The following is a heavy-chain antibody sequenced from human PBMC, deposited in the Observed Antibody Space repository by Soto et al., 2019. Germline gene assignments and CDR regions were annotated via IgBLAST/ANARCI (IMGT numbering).Heavy chain of an antibody. CDR3: ARGGSVAATDYSYYYGMDV. D-gene: IGHD6-13*01. CDR1: GGTFSSYA. V-gene: IGHV1-69*13. Sequence: RASVKVSCKASGGTFSSYAISWVRQAPGQGLEWMGGIIPIFGTAKYAQKFQGRVTITADESTSTAYMELSSLRSEDTAVYYCARGGSVAATDYSYYYGMDVWGQGTTVTVSS. J-gene: IGHJ6*02. CDR2: IIPIFGTA.